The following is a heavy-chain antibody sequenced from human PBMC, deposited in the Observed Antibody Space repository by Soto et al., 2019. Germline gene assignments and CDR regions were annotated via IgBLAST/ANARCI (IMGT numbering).Heavy chain of an antibody. CDR3: AKLITMVRGVIMGAFDI. J-gene: IGHJ3*02. D-gene: IGHD3-10*01. V-gene: IGHV3-30*18. Sequence: QVQLVESGGGVVQPGRSLRLSCAASGFTFSSYDIHWVRQAPGKGLEWVALISYDGNNKYYADSVKGRFTISRDNSKNTLYLKMNSLRAEDTAVYYCAKLITMVRGVIMGAFDIWGQGTMVTVSS. CDR1: GFTFSSYD. CDR2: ISYDGNNK.